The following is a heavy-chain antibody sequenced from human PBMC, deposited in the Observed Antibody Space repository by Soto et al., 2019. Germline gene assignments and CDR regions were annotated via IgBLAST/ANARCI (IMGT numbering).Heavy chain of an antibody. CDR1: GGSVSAYY. CDR3: ASGGWEQLVLLLY. V-gene: IGHV4-59*02. J-gene: IGHJ4*02. Sequence: QVVLQESGPGLVRPSETLSLTCTVSGGSVSAYYWTRIRQPPGKGLEWIGYIHYSGTPNYCPSLKNRVTISVDVSQNQGSLQMTSVTAADTAVYYCASGGWEQLVLLLYWGQATPATLSS. D-gene: IGHD6-13*01. CDR2: IHYSGTP.